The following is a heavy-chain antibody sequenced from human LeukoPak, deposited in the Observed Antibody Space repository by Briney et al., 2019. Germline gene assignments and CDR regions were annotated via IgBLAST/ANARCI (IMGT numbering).Heavy chain of an antibody. CDR2: IKQDGSEK. Sequence: GGSLRLSCAASGFTFSSYWMSWVRQAPGKGLEWVANIKQDGSEKYYVDSVKGRFTISRDNAKNSLYLQMNSLRAEDTAMYYCARHSLPYDFWSGYWVNWFDPWGQGTLVTVYS. CDR3: ARHSLPYDFWSGYWVNWFDP. J-gene: IGHJ5*02. V-gene: IGHV3-7*03. D-gene: IGHD3-3*01. CDR1: GFTFSSYW.